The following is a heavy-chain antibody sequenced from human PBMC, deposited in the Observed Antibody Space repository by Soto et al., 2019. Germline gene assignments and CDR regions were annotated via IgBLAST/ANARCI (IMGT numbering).Heavy chain of an antibody. J-gene: IGHJ4*02. CDR2: IWYDGSNK. V-gene: IGHV3-33*01. CDR3: ARGGRDRGVTDY. D-gene: IGHD3-10*01. CDR1: GFTFSAYV. Sequence: QVQLVESGGGVVQPGGSLRLSCAASGFTFSAYVMHWVRQAPGKGLEWVAVIWYDGSNKYYADSVKGRFTISRDNSKNTLYLQMNSLRAEDRAVYYCARGGRDRGVTDYWGQGTLVTVSS.